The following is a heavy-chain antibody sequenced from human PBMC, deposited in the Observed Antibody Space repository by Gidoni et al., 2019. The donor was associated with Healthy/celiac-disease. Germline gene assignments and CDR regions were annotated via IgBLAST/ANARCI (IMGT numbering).Heavy chain of an antibody. D-gene: IGHD3-9*01. J-gene: IGHJ6*02. CDR2: ISSSSSYI. V-gene: IGHV3-21*01. Sequence: SMNWVLQAPGKGLEWVSSISSSSSYIYYADSVKGRFTISRDNAKNSLYLQMNSLRAEDTAVYYCAREGYYDILTGYSLHYYYYGMDVWGQGTTVTVSS. CDR1: S. CDR3: AREGYYDILTGYSLHYYYYGMDV.